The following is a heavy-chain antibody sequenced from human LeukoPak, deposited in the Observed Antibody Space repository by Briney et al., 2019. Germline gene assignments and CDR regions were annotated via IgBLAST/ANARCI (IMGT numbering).Heavy chain of an antibody. Sequence: GGSLRLSCAASGFTFSSYWMSWVRQAPGKGLEWVANIKQDGSEKYYVDSVKGRFTISRDNAKNSLYLQMNSLRAEDTAVYYCARDAGYQPYYYMDVWGKGTTVTVSS. CDR3: ARDAGYQPYYYMDV. CDR2: IKQDGSEK. D-gene: IGHD2-2*01. CDR1: GFTFSSYW. V-gene: IGHV3-7*01. J-gene: IGHJ6*03.